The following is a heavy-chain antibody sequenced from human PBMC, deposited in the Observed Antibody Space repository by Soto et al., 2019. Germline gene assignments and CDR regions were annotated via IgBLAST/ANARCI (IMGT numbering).Heavy chain of an antibody. CDR1: GLTFSSYG. Sequence: QVQLVESGGGVVQPGRSLRLSCAASGLTFSSYGMHWVRQAPGKGLGWVAVISYDGSNKYYADSVKGRFTISRDNSKNTLYLQMNSLRAEDTAVYYCAKDTGGWWFGELLNDYWGQGTLVTVSS. J-gene: IGHJ4*02. V-gene: IGHV3-30*18. CDR2: ISYDGSNK. D-gene: IGHD3-10*01. CDR3: AKDTGGWWFGELLNDY.